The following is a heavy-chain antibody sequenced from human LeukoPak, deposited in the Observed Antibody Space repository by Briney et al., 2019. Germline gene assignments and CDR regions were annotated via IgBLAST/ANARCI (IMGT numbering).Heavy chain of an antibody. CDR2: IYYSGST. CDR3: AVNLTRHTFDI. D-gene: IGHD1-1*01. CDR1: GGSISTYY. V-gene: IGHV4-59*08. J-gene: IGHJ3*02. Sequence: PSETLSLTCTVSGGSISTYYWSWIRQSPGKGLEWIGSIYYSGSTNYNPSLKSRVTISVDTSKNQFSLELSSVTAADTAVYYCAVNLTRHTFDIWRQGTMVTVSS.